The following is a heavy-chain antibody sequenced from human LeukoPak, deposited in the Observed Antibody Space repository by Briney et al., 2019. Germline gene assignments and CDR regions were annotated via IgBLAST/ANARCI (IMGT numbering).Heavy chain of an antibody. Sequence: GGSLRLSCAASGFTFSSYAMSWVRQAPGKGLEWVSAISGSGGSTYYADSVKGRFTISRDNSKKTLYLQMNSLRAEDTAVYYCAKATYYDILTGYYADYWGQGALVTVSS. CDR3: AKATYYDILTGYYADY. V-gene: IGHV3-23*01. D-gene: IGHD3-9*01. CDR1: GFTFSSYA. J-gene: IGHJ4*02. CDR2: ISGSGGST.